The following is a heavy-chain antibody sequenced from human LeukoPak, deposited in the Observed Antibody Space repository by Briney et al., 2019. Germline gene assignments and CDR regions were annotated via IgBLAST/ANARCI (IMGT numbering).Heavy chain of an antibody. V-gene: IGHV3-21*01. CDR1: GFTFSTYA. CDR3: ARGNLGY. Sequence: GGSLRLSCAASGFTFSTYAMTWVRQAPGKGLEWVSSISSSSSYIYYADSVKGRFTISRDNAKNSLYLQMNSLRAEDTAVYYCARGNLGYWGQGTLVTVSS. CDR2: ISSSSSYI. D-gene: IGHD3-16*01. J-gene: IGHJ4*02.